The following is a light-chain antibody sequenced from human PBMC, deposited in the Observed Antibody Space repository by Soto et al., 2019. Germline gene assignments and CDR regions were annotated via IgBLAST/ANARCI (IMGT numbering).Light chain of an antibody. J-gene: IGKJ2*01. CDR1: QSISSW. CDR3: QHYNSWYT. V-gene: IGKV1-5*03. CDR2: KAS. Sequence: DIQMTQSPSTLSASVGDRVTITCRASQSISSWLAWYQQKPGKAPKLLIYKASSLESGVPSRFSGSGSGTEFTLTISSLQPDDFATYYFQHYNSWYTFGQGTKLEIK.